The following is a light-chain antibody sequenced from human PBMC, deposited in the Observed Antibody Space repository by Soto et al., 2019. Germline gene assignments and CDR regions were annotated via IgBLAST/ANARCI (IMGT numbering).Light chain of an antibody. CDR3: QQYVSSPPT. V-gene: IGKV3-20*01. Sequence: EIVLTQSPGTLSLSPGERATLSCRASQTVRSSNLAWYQQKPGQAPRLLIYGASSRAPGIPGRFSASASGADFSLTISRLEPADFAVYYCQQYVSSPPTFGGGTKVEIK. J-gene: IGKJ4*01. CDR1: QTVRSSN. CDR2: GAS.